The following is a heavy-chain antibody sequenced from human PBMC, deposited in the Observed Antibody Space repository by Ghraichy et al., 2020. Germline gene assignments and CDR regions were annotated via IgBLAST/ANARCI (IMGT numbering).Heavy chain of an antibody. D-gene: IGHD2-21*01. CDR3: AKDRPLAYCGGDCWPGFDY. Sequence: GESLNISCAASGFTFSSYAMSWVRQAPGKGLEWVSAISGSGGSTYYADSVKGRFTISRDNSKNTLYLQMNSLRAEDTAVYYCAKDRPLAYCGGDCWPGFDYWGQGTLVTVSS. V-gene: IGHV3-23*01. CDR2: ISGSGGST. J-gene: IGHJ4*02. CDR1: GFTFSSYA.